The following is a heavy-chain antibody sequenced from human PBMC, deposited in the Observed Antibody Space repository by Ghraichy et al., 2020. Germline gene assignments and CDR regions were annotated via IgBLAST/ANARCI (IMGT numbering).Heavy chain of an antibody. CDR1: GFIFSAYN. Sequence: GGSLRLSCAASGFIFSAYNMNWVRQPPGKGLEWVSSITATSTYTYYADSVRGRFTVSRDNANGSLYLQMNSLRAEDTAIYFCMGNNWNYDYWGQGALVTVSS. CDR2: ITATSTYT. V-gene: IGHV3-21*04. CDR3: MGNNWNYDY. J-gene: IGHJ4*02. D-gene: IGHD1-1*01.